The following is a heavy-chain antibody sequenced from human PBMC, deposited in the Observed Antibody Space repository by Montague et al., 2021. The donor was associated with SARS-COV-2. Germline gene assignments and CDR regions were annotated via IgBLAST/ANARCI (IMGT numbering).Heavy chain of an antibody. V-gene: IGHV4-59*02. CDR1: GSSVRSYY. CDR3: ARENTVTTFGGPYYIDS. Sequence: SETLSLTCIVSGSSVRSYYWSWIRQPPGKGPEWIGYIYDSGSTNYNPSLKSRVTISVDTSKNQFSLKLSSVTAADTAVYHCARENTVTTFGGPYYIDSWGQGTLVTVSA. J-gene: IGHJ4*02. CDR2: IYDSGST. D-gene: IGHD4-17*01.